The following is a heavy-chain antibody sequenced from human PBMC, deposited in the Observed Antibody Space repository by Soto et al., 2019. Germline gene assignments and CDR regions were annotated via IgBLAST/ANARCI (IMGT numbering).Heavy chain of an antibody. D-gene: IGHD6-19*01. CDR3: ARDSGIAVAGTAEQDAFDI. CDR2: ISSSSSTI. V-gene: IGHV3-48*01. J-gene: IGHJ3*02. CDR1: GFTFSSYS. Sequence: GGSLRLSCAASGFTFSSYSMNWVRQAPGKGLEWVSYISSSSSTIYYADSVKGRFTISRDNAKNSLYLQMNSLIAEDTAVYYCARDSGIAVAGTAEQDAFDIWGQGTMVTVSS.